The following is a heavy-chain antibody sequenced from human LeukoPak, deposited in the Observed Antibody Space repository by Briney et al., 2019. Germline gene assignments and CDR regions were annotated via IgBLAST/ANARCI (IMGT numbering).Heavy chain of an antibody. Sequence: PGGSLRLSCAASGFTFSSSWMHWVRQSPEKGLVWVSYISSSSSTIYYADSVKGRFTISRDNAKNSLYLQMNSLRAEDTAVYYCARDSPGIVVVITNTGGLDIDYWGQGTLVTVSS. CDR2: ISSSSSTI. V-gene: IGHV3-48*01. J-gene: IGHJ4*02. CDR1: GFTFSSSW. CDR3: ARDSPGIVVVITNTGGLDIDY. D-gene: IGHD3-22*01.